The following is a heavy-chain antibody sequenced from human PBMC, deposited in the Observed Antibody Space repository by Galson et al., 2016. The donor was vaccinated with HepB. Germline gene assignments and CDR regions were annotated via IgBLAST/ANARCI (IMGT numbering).Heavy chain of an antibody. V-gene: IGHV3-74*01. CDR3: ARALRDDFWRGYYSGNLYYYGMDV. CDR1: GFTFSRYS. J-gene: IGHJ6*02. D-gene: IGHD3-3*01. CDR2: INSDGSSA. Sequence: SLRLSCAASGFTFSRYSAHWVRQAPGKGLVWVSRINSDGSSASYAESVKGRFTISRDNAKNTLYLQANSLRAEDTAVYYCARALRDDFWRGYYSGNLYYYGMDVWGQGTTVTVSS.